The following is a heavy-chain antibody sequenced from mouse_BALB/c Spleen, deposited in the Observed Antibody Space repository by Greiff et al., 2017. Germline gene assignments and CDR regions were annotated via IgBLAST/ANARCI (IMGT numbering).Heavy chain of an antibody. CDR2: IWAGGST. Sequence: VQLQQSGPGLVAPSQSLSITCTVSGFSLTSYGVHWVRQPPGKGLEWLGVIWAGGSTNYNSALMSRLSISKDNSKSQVFLKMNSLQTDDTAMYYCARNRKAASTVVATDYAMDYWGQGTSVTVSS. D-gene: IGHD1-1*01. J-gene: IGHJ4*01. CDR3: ARNRKAASTVVATDYAMDY. V-gene: IGHV2-9*02. CDR1: GFSLTSYG.